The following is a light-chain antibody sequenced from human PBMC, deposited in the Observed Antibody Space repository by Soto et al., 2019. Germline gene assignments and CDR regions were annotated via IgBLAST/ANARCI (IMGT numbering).Light chain of an antibody. Sequence: EIVMTQSPATLSVSPGERATLSCRASQSVSSNLAWYQQKPGQAPRLLIYGASTRATGVGDRFTGSGSATDFSLTITSLEPEDFAVYYCQQRGKWPSTFGPGTKVEMK. V-gene: IGKV3-11*01. J-gene: IGKJ2*02. CDR2: GAS. CDR1: QSVSSN. CDR3: QQRGKWPST.